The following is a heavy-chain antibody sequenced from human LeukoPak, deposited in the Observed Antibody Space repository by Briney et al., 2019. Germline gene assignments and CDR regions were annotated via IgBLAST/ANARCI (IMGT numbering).Heavy chain of an antibody. J-gene: IGHJ6*03. CDR2: INPNSGGT. CDR3: ARSPSGFSSCWYYYYMDV. V-gene: IGHV1-2*02. D-gene: IGHD3-3*01. CDR1: GYTFTDYY. Sequence: ASVKVSCKAFGYTFTDYYMHWVRHAPGQGLEWMGWINPNSGGTNSAQKFQGRVTMTRDTSISTAYMELSSLRSDDTAMYYCARSPSGFSSCWYYYYMDVWGKGTTVTVSS.